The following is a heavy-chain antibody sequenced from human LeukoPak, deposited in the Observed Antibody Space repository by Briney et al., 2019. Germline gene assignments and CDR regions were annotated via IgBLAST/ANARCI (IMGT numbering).Heavy chain of an antibody. V-gene: IGHV1-69*13. CDR1: GGPFSSYA. CDR3: ARGGYCSGGSCYSFDY. CDR2: IIPIFGTA. D-gene: IGHD2-15*01. J-gene: IGHJ4*02. Sequence: SVKVSCKASGGPFSSYAISWVRQAPGQGLEWMGGIIPIFGTANYAQKFQGRVTITADESTSTAYMELSSLRSEDTAVYYCARGGYCSGGSCYSFDYWGQGTLVTVSS.